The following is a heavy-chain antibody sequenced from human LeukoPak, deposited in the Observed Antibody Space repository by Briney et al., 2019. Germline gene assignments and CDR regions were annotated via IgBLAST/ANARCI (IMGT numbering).Heavy chain of an antibody. CDR3: ARFSGSSPHFDY. V-gene: IGHV3-30*02. D-gene: IGHD1-26*01. J-gene: IGHJ4*02. CDR2: IRYDGSNK. Sequence: GGSLRLSCAASGFTFSSYGMHWVRQAPGKGLEWVAFIRYDGSNKYYADSVKGRFTISRDNSKNTPYLQMNSLRAEDTAVYYCARFSGSSPHFDYWGQGTLVTVSS. CDR1: GFTFSSYG.